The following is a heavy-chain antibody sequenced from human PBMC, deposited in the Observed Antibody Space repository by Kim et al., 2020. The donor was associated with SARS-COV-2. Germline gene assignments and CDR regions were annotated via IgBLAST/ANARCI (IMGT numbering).Heavy chain of an antibody. J-gene: IGHJ6*02. V-gene: IGHV3-33*01. D-gene: IGHD3-10*01. Sequence: GGSLRLSCAASGFTFSSYGMHWVRQAPGKGLEWVAVIWYDGSNKYYADSVKGRFTISRDNSKNTLYLQMNSLRAEDTAVYYCARDCVVMVRGRDYYYYGMDVWGQGTTVTVSS. CDR2: IWYDGSNK. CDR1: GFTFSSYG. CDR3: ARDCVVMVRGRDYYYYGMDV.